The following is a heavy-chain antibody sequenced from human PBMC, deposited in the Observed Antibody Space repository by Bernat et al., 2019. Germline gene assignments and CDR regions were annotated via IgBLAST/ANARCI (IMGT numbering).Heavy chain of an antibody. V-gene: IGHV3-48*03. CDR1: GFTFSSYE. J-gene: IGHJ4*02. CDR2: ISSSGSTM. CDR3: ARGITYYYGSGSTY. D-gene: IGHD3-10*01. Sequence: EVQLVESGGGLVQPGGSLRLSCAASGFTFSSYEMNWVRQAPGKGLGWVSYISSSGSTMYYADSLKGGFTISRDNAKNSLYLQMNSLRAEDTAVYYCARGITYYYGSGSTYWGQGTLVTVSS.